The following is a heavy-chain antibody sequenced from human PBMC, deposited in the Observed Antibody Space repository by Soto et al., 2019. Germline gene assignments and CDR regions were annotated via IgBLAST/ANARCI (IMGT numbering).Heavy chain of an antibody. CDR2: ISYDGSNK. CDR3: AREYSDGWFDL. CDR1: GFTFSIYA. D-gene: IGHD2-21*01. Sequence: QVQLVESGGGVVQPGRSLRLSCAASGFTFSIYAMHWVRQAPGKGLEWVAVISYDGSNKYYADSVKGRFTISRGNSKNTGYLQMNSLRAEDSAVYYCAREYSDGWFDLWCQGTLVTVSS. J-gene: IGHJ5*02. V-gene: IGHV3-30-3*01.